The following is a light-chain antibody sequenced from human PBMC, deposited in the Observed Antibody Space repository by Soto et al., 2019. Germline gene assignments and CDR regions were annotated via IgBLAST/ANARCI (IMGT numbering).Light chain of an antibody. CDR3: QQYGSSPVYT. V-gene: IGKV3-20*01. Sequence: EIVLTQSPGTLSLSPGERATLSCRASQSVSSSYLAWYQQKPGQAPRLLIYGASSRATGIPDRFSGSGSGTDFTLTISRLEPEDFAVYYCQQYGSSPVYTFGQGTKREIE. J-gene: IGKJ2*01. CDR2: GAS. CDR1: QSVSSSY.